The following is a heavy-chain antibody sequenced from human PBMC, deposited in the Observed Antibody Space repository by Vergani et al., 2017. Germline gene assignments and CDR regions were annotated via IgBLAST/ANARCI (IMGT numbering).Heavy chain of an antibody. Sequence: QVQLEQSGAEVRKPGSSVKVSCKASGGPLSRFAIGWVRQAPGQGLEWMGEIIPILGTTNYAQRSRDKFSITADESTGTAYMELTSLTSEDTAVYFCASRYCPSSSCHFFFKNNYCYLDYWGQGTLVSVSS. CDR3: ASRYCPSSSCHFFFKNNYCYLDY. D-gene: IGHD2-2*01. CDR2: IIPILGTT. V-gene: IGHV1-69*01. CDR1: GGPLSRFA. J-gene: IGHJ4*02.